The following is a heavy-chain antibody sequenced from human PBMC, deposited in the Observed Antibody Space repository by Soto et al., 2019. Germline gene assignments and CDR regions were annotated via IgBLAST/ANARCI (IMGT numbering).Heavy chain of an antibody. CDR2: ISHSGNS. J-gene: IGHJ4*02. D-gene: IGHD2-15*01. Sequence: PSETLSLTCAVSGYSITTGYYWVWIRQPPGKGLEWIGSISHSGNSYHNPSLKSRVTISRDTSKNQFSLKLRSVTAADTAMYFCARASSGGNWDFDLWGQGSLVTVSS. CDR3: ARASSGGNWDFDL. CDR1: GYSITTGYY. V-gene: IGHV4-38-2*01.